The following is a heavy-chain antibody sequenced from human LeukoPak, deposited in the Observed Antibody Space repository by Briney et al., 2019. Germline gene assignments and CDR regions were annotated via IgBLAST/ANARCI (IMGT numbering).Heavy chain of an antibody. CDR3: ARGGYSYGSGTPFDY. J-gene: IGHJ4*02. D-gene: IGHD5-18*01. V-gene: IGHV1-18*01. CDR2: ISAYNGNT. Sequence: ASVKVSCKASGYTFTSYGISWVRHAPGQGLEWMGWISAYNGNTNYAQKLQGRVTMTTDTSTSTAYMELRSLRSDDTAVYYCARGGYSYGSGTPFDYWGQGTLVTVSS. CDR1: GYTFTSYG.